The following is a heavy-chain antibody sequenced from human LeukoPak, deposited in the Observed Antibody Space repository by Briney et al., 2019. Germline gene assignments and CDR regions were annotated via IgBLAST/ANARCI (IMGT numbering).Heavy chain of an antibody. V-gene: IGHV1-69*04. CDR2: VIPSLDVS. J-gene: IGHJ4*02. D-gene: IGHD2-15*01. Sequence: GASVKVSCKASGDTFITYTFSWVRQAPGQGLEWMGRVIPSLDVSNYAEKFQGRVTINADKSSSTTYMELTSLRSEYTAMYYCARDHCSRGSCLGGHWGQGTLVTVSS. CDR1: GDTFITYT. CDR3: ARDHCSRGSCLGGH.